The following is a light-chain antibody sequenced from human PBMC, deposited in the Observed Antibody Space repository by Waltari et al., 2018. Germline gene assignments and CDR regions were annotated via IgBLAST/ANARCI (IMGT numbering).Light chain of an antibody. J-gene: IGKJ1*01. V-gene: IGKV4-1*01. CDR3: QQYYDVPRT. Sequence: DIVMTQSPDSLAVSPGERATINCKSSQSVLYSSNNKNYLAWYQQKVGQPPKLLIYWASTRESGVPDRFSGSGSGTDFTLTISSLQAEDVAVYYCQQYYDVPRTFGQGTKVEIK. CDR2: WAS. CDR1: QSVLYSSNNKNY.